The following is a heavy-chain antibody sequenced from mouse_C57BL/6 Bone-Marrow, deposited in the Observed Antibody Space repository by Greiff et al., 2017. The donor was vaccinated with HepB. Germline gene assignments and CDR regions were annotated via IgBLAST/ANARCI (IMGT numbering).Heavy chain of an antibody. D-gene: IGHD2-1*01. CDR1: GYTFTSYW. Sequence: QVQLQQPGAELVKPGASVKLSCKASGYTFTSYWMHWVKQRPGQGLEWIGMIHPNSGSTNYNEKFKSKATLTVDKSSSTAYMQLSSLTSEDSAVYYCATNYGKFLFDYWGQGTTLTVSS. CDR2: IHPNSGST. V-gene: IGHV1-64*01. CDR3: ATNYGKFLFDY. J-gene: IGHJ2*01.